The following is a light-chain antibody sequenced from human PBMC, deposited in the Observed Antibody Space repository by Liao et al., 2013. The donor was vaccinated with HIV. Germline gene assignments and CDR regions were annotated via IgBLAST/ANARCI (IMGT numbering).Light chain of an antibody. CDR1: KLGDKY. CDR3: QTWDRSLGV. V-gene: IGLV3-1*01. CDR2: QDS. Sequence: SYDLTQPPSVSVSPGQTASITCSGDKLGDKYTCWYQQKPGQSPLLVIYQDSRRPSGIPERFSGSNSGNTATLTISGTQAVDEADYYCQTWDRSLGVFGTGTKVTVL. J-gene: IGLJ1*01.